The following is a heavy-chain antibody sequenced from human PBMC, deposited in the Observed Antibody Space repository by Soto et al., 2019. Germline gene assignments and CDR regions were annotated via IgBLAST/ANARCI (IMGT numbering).Heavy chain of an antibody. J-gene: IGHJ6*02. CDR3: ARSFVVQLASYYYYGTDV. Sequence: GASVKVSCKASGGTFSSYAMSWVRQAPGQGLEWMGGIIPIFGTANYAQKFQGRVTITADESTSTAYMELSSLRSEDTAVYYCARSFVVQLASYYYYGTDVWGQGTTVTVSS. V-gene: IGHV1-69*13. D-gene: IGHD2-21*01. CDR2: IIPIFGTA. CDR1: GGTFSSYA.